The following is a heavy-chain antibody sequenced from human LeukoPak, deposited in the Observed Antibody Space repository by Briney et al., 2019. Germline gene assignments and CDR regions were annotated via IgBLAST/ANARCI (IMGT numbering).Heavy chain of an antibody. CDR2: IYHSGST. D-gene: IGHD1-26*01. Sequence: SETLSLTCAVSGGSISSGGYSWSWIRQPPGKGLESIGYIYHSGSTYYNPSLKSRVTISVDRSKNQFSLKLSSVTAADTAVYYCARQSGGDAFDIWGQGTMVTVSS. CDR1: GGSISSGGYS. V-gene: IGHV4-30-2*01. J-gene: IGHJ3*02. CDR3: ARQSGGDAFDI.